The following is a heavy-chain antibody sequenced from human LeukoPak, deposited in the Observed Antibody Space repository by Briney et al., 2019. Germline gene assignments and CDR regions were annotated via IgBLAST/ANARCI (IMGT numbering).Heavy chain of an antibody. V-gene: IGHV3-23*01. CDR2: ICVGFVNS. D-gene: IGHD6-6*01. Sequence: GESLRLSCAAPGFTFNTYAMRWVPEAPEEGGEWGSGICVGFVNSYSAASFNARFTISRDISKNTLYLQVTILIAADTAVYYCAKGCQYSSSSGFGYCVQGTLVTVSS. CDR3: AKGCQYSSSSGFGY. J-gene: IGHJ4*02. CDR1: GFTFNTYA.